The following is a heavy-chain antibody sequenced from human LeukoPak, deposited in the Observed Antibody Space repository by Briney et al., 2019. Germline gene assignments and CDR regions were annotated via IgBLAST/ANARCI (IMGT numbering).Heavy chain of an antibody. CDR2: MNPNSGNT. CDR3: AREDRYYFDH. V-gene: IGHV1-8*01. CDR1: GYTFTSYD. Sequence: ASVKVSCKASGYTFTSYDINWVRQATGQGLEWMGWMNPNSGNTGYAQKFLGRVTMTTDTSTSTAYMELRSLQSDDTAIYYCAREDRYYFDHWGRGTLVTVSS. J-gene: IGHJ4*02.